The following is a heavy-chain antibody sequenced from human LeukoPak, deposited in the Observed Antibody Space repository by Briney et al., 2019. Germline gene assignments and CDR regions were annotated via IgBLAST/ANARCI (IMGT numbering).Heavy chain of an antibody. CDR2: ISGSGGST. Sequence: GGSLRLSCAASGFTFSSYAMSWVRQAPGKGLEWVSAISGSGGSTYYADSVKGRFTISRDNSKNTLYLQMNSLRAEDTAVYYCAKDRPYYDFWSGYYFHGPIRSPLDVWGKGTTVTVSS. CDR1: GFTFSSYA. D-gene: IGHD3-3*01. CDR3: AKDRPYYDFWSGYYFHGPIRSPLDV. V-gene: IGHV3-23*01. J-gene: IGHJ6*04.